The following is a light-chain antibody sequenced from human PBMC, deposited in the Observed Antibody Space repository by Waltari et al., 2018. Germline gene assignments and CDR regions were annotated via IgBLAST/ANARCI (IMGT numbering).Light chain of an antibody. CDR2: QVS. Sequence: VVLTQSPLSLAVTLGQPASISCRSSQSLVKSDGNTYLNWFQQRTGHSSRRLIYQVSNRDSRVPDRFSGIGSDTDFTLKISRVEAEDVGVYFCMQGTHWPPYTFGQGTKLEIK. V-gene: IGKV2-30*01. J-gene: IGKJ2*01. CDR3: MQGTHWPPYT. CDR1: QSLVKSDGNTY.